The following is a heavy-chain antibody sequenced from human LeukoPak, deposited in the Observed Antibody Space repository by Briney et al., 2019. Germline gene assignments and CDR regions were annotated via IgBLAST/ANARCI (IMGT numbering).Heavy chain of an antibody. CDR3: ARGAAAGTFYYYYGMDV. V-gene: IGHV1-8*01. D-gene: IGHD6-13*01. J-gene: IGHJ6*02. Sequence: ASVKVSCKASGHTFTSYDINWVRQATGQGLEWMGWMNPNSGNTGYAQKFQGRVTMTRNTSISTAYMELSSLRSEDTAVYYCARGAAAGTFYYYYGMDVWGQGTTVTVSS. CDR1: GHTFTSYD. CDR2: MNPNSGNT.